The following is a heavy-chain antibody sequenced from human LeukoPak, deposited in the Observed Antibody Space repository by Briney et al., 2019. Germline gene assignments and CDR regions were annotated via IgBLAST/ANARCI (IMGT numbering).Heavy chain of an antibody. CDR1: GGSISSSSYH. CDR3: ARLNYYYGMDV. V-gene: IGHV4-39*01. J-gene: IGHJ6*02. Sequence: SETLSLTCTVSGGSISSSSYHWGWIRQPPGKGLEWIGSIYYSGSTYYNPSLKSRVTVSVDTSKNQFSLKLSSVTAADTAVYYCARLNYYYGMDVWGQGTTVTVSS. CDR2: IYYSGST.